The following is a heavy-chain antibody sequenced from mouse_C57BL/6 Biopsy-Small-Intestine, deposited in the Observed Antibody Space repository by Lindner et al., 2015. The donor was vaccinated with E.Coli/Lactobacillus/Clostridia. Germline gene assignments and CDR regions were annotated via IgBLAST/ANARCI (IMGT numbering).Heavy chain of an antibody. CDR2: ILPGSGST. V-gene: IGHV1-9*01. J-gene: IGHJ4*01. CDR3: AREGDYDYDAYAMDY. D-gene: IGHD2-4*01. CDR1: GYTFTGYW. Sequence: VQLQESGAELMKPGASVKLSCKATGYTFTGYWIEWVKQRPGHGLEWIGEILPGSGSTSYNEKFRGKATFTADTSSNTAYMQLSSLTTEDSAIYYCAREGDYDYDAYAMDYWGQGTSVTVSS.